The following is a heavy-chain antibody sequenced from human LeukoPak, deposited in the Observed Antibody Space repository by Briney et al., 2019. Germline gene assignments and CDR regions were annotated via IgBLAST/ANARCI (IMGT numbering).Heavy chain of an antibody. D-gene: IGHD3-16*01. J-gene: IGHJ4*02. CDR1: GFTFSNYA. CDR2: ISGSGGDT. V-gene: IGHV3-23*01. Sequence: GGSLRLSCAASGFTFSNYAMSWVRQAPGKGLEWVSDISGSGGDTNYADSVKGRFTISRDNSKNTLFLQMNRLRDEDTAVYYCARVQQGGYFDNWVQGTLVTVSS. CDR3: ARVQQGGYFDN.